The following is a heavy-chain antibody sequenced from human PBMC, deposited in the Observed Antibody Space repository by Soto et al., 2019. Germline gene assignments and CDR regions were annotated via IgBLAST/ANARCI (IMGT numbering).Heavy chain of an antibody. CDR1: GFIFSDYE. CDR3: VKGYCTGGTCFDAFDL. Sequence: EAELVESGGGLVQPGGSLTLSCAASGFIFSDYEVDWVRQAPGRGPEWISYISDGGTTIYYAASVKGRFTISRDDATKSLYLHMINLRIADAAIFFCVKGYCTGGTCFDAFDLWGQGTVVTVSS. J-gene: IGHJ3*01. CDR2: ISDGGTTI. D-gene: IGHD2-8*02. V-gene: IGHV3-48*03.